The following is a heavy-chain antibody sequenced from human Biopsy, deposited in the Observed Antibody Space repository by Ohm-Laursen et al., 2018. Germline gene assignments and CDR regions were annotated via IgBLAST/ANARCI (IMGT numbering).Heavy chain of an antibody. CDR3: ARADPPLFYYGSGSSNWFDP. Sequence: ASVKVSCKTSGYTFTSYEINWVRQATGQGLEWMGWMNPDSGNTGYAQNFQGRVTMTRNTSISTAYMELSGLRSEDTAVYFCARADPPLFYYGSGSSNWFDPWGQGTLVTVSS. CDR1: GYTFTSYE. J-gene: IGHJ5*02. V-gene: IGHV1-8*01. D-gene: IGHD3-10*01. CDR2: MNPDSGNT.